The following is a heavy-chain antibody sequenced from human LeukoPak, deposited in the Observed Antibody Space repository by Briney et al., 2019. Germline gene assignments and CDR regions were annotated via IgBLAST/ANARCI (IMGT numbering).Heavy chain of an antibody. CDR3: AKWDYYDSSGYYYFDY. J-gene: IGHJ4*02. D-gene: IGHD3-22*01. Sequence: GGSLRLSCAASGFTFSSYAMSWVRQAPGKGLEWVSAISGSGGSTYYADSVKGRFTISRDNSKNTLYLQMNSPRAEDTAVYYCAKWDYYDSSGYYYFDYWGQGTLVTVSS. CDR2: ISGSGGST. CDR1: GFTFSSYA. V-gene: IGHV3-23*01.